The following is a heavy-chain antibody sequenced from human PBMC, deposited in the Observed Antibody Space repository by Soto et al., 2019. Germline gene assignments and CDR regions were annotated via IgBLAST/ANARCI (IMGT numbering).Heavy chain of an antibody. V-gene: IGHV3-23*01. CDR2: ISGSGSST. CDR3: ANDLIANNRVWKPFDL. CDR1: GFTFSSNA. D-gene: IGHD2-8*01. J-gene: IGHJ3*01. Sequence: GGSLRLSCAASGFTFSSNAMSWVRQAPGKGLEWVSAISGSGSSTYYADSVKGRFTISRDNSKNALYLQMNILRVEDTAVYYCANDLIANNRVWKPFDLWGPGTEVTVSS.